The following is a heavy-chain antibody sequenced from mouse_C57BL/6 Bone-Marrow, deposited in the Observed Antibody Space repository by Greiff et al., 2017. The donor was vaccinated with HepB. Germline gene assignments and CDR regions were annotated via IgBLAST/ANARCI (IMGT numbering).Heavy chain of an antibody. CDR2: IDPSDSYT. V-gene: IGHV1-69*01. D-gene: IGHD2-4*01. J-gene: IGHJ3*01. CDR3: ARSGDYVHFAY. Sequence: VQLQQPGAELVMPGASVKLSCKASGYTFTSYWMHWVKQRPGQGLEWIGEIDPSDSYTNYNQKFKGKSTLTVDKSSSTAYMQLSSLTSEDSAVYYCARSGDYVHFAYWGQGTLVTVSA. CDR1: GYTFTSYW.